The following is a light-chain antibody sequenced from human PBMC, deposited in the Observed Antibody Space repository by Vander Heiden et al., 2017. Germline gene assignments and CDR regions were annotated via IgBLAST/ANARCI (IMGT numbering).Light chain of an antibody. CDR2: NND. CDR3: AAWDDSLNSYV. V-gene: IGLV1-44*01. J-gene: IGLJ1*01. CDR1: SSNTGITT. Sequence: QSVLTQPPSASGTPGQRVTIACSGSSSNTGITTVNWYQHLPGTAPKLLIYNNDQRPSGVPDRVSGSKSGTSASLAIGGLQSEDESDYYCAAWDDSLNSYVFGTGTKVTVL.